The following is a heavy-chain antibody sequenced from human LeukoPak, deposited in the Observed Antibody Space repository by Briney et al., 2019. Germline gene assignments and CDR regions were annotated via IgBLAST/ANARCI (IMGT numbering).Heavy chain of an antibody. CDR3: ARAGLSGYYTSDY. V-gene: IGHV1-8*03. Sequence: ASVKVSCKASGYTFTSYDINWVRQATGQGLEWMRWMNPNSGNTGYAQKFQGRVTITRNTSISTAYMELSSLRSEDTAVYYCARAGLSGYYTSDYWGQGTLVTVSS. D-gene: IGHD3-3*01. CDR1: GYTFTSYD. J-gene: IGHJ4*02. CDR2: MNPNSGNT.